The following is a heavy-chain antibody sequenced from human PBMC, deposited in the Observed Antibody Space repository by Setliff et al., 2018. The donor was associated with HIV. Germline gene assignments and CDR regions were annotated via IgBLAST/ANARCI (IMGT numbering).Heavy chain of an antibody. V-gene: IGHV4-34*01. CDR3: ARQGRGLIAAVDY. D-gene: IGHD6-13*01. CDR2: INHSGST. Sequence: SETLSLTCRVSGGSIRDHYWNWIRQPAGNGLEWIGEINHSGSTKYNPSLKSRVTISVDTSKNQFSLKLSSVTAADTAVYYCARQGRGLIAAVDYWGQGTLVTVSS. CDR1: GGSIRDHY. J-gene: IGHJ4*02.